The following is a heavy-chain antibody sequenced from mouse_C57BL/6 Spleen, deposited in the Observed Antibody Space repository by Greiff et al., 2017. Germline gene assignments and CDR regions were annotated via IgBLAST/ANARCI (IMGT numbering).Heavy chain of an antibody. CDR3: ERPLHYYGSSSYYFDY. D-gene: IGHD1-1*01. V-gene: IGHV1-9*01. J-gene: IGHJ2*01. CDR1: GYTFTGYW. Sequence: QVQLQQPGAELMKPGASVKLSCKATGYTFTGYWIEWVKQRPGHGLEWIGEILPGSGSTNYNEKFKGKATFTADTSSNTAYMQLSSLTTEDSAIYYCERPLHYYGSSSYYFDYWGQGTTLTVSS. CDR2: ILPGSGST.